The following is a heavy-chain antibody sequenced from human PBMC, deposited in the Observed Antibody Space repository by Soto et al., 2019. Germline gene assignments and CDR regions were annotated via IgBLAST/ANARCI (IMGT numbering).Heavy chain of an antibody. D-gene: IGHD3-22*01. J-gene: IGHJ4*02. CDR3: ARDRGVAVAGFYYDSSGYLD. V-gene: IGHV3-33*01. CDR2: IWYDGSNK. CDR1: GFTFSSYG. Sequence: PGGSLRLSCAASGFTFSSYGMHWVRQAPGKGLEWVAVIWYDGSNKYYADSVKGRFTISRDNSKNTLYLQMNSLRAEDTAVYYCARDRGVAVAGFYYDSSGYLDWGQGTLVTVSS.